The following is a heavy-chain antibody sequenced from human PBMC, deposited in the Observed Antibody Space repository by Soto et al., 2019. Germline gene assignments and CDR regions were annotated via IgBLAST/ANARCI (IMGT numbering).Heavy chain of an antibody. CDR3: VKGEYYYDSSGYYPFDY. D-gene: IGHD3-22*01. V-gene: IGHV3-64D*06. Sequence: GGSLRLSCSASGFTFSIYAMHWVHQAPGKGLEYVSSISTNGGSTHYADSVKGRFTISRDNSKNTQYLQMSSLRADDTAVYYCVKGEYYYDSSGYYPFDYWGQGTLVTVSS. CDR2: ISTNGGST. J-gene: IGHJ4*02. CDR1: GFTFSIYA.